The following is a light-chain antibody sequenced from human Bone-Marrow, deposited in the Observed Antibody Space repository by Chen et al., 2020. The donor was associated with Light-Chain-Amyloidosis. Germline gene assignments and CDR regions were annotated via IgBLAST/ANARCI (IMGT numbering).Light chain of an antibody. J-gene: IGKJ3*01. V-gene: IGKV3-15*01. CDR1: QSVSSN. CDR3: QQYNNWPCT. Sequence: EIVMTQSPATLSVSPGERATLSGRASQSVSSNLAWYQQKPGQAPRLRIYGASTRATGIPARFSGSGSGTEFTLTISSLQSEDFAVYYCQQYNNWPCTFGPGAKVDIK. CDR2: GAS.